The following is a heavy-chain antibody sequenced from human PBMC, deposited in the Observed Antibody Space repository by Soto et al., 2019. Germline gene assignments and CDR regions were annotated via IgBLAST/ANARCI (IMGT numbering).Heavy chain of an antibody. CDR2: IYYSGST. D-gene: IGHD7-27*01. J-gene: IGHJ3*02. Sequence: SETLSLTCTVSGGSISSYYWSWIRQPPGKGLEWIGHIYYSGSTNYNPSLKSRVTISVDTSKNQFSLKLSSVTAADTAVYYCARHPNWGSAFDIWGQGTMVTVSS. CDR1: GGSISSYY. V-gene: IGHV4-59*08. CDR3: ARHPNWGSAFDI.